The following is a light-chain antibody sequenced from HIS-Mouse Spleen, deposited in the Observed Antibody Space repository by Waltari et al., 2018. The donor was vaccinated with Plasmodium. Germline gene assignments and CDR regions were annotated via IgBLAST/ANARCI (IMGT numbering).Light chain of an antibody. V-gene: IGKV3-11*01. CDR1: QSVSSY. J-gene: IGKJ5*01. CDR2: DAS. CDR3: QQRSNWPIT. Sequence: EIVLTQSPATLSLSPGERATLSCRASQSVSSYLAWYQQKPGQAPRLPIYDASNRAPGNPARFSGSGSGTDFTLTISSLEPEDFAVYYCQQRSNWPITFGQGTRLEIK.